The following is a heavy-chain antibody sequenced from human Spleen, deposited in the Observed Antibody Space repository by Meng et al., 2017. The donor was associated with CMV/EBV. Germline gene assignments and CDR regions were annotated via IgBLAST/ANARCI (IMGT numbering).Heavy chain of an antibody. V-gene: IGHV4-31*02. D-gene: IGHD7-27*01. J-gene: IGHJ4*02. CDR1: GGSINSDGYY. CDR3: ASKTRSNWGIGY. Sequence: SCIVSGGSINSDGYYWTWIRQHPGMGLEWIGYIYYGGSTSYNPSLQSRLTISVDTSKNQLSLKLNSVTAADTAIYYCASKTRSNWGIGYWGRGTLVTVSS. CDR2: IYYGGST.